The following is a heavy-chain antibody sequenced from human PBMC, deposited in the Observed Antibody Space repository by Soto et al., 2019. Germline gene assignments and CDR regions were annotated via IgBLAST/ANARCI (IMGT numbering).Heavy chain of an antibody. CDR3: ARGVNGCFDC. CDR2: VTKDGNVI. V-gene: IGHV3-74*01. CDR1: GFTFSAYW. J-gene: IGHJ4*02. Sequence: EVQLVESGGGLVQPGGSLRLSCAASGFTFSAYWMHWVRQAPGKGLVWVARVTKDGNVISYADSVKGRFTISRDNAKNTVYLQMSSLGVEDTAVYYCARGVNGCFDCWGQGTLVTVSS. D-gene: IGHD6-19*01.